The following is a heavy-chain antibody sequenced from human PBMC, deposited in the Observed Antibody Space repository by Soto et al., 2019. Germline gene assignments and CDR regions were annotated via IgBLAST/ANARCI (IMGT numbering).Heavy chain of an antibody. J-gene: IGHJ5*02. CDR3: AREEGGGYDHRWFDP. Sequence: SETLSLTCTVSGDSISSGDYYWSWIRQPPGKGLEWIGYIYYSGSTYYNPSLKSRVTISVDTSKNQFSLKLSSVTAADTAVYYCAREEGGGYDHRWFDPWGQGTLVTVSS. CDR2: IYYSGST. V-gene: IGHV4-31*02. CDR1: GDSISSGDYY. D-gene: IGHD5-12*01.